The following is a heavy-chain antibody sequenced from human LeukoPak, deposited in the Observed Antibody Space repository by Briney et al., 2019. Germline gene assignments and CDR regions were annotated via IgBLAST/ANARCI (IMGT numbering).Heavy chain of an antibody. J-gene: IGHJ3*02. D-gene: IGHD4-11*01. CDR2: MNPKTGNT. CDR3: VRIFYSNAFYI. V-gene: IGHV1-8*01. CDR1: GYTFTNFD. Sequence: GASVKVSCKASGYTFTNFDINWVRQATGQGLEWMGWMNPKTGNTGSAQKFQGRVTITGNTSIGTAYMELSSLRSEDTAVYYCVRIFYSNAFYIWGQGTMVTVSS.